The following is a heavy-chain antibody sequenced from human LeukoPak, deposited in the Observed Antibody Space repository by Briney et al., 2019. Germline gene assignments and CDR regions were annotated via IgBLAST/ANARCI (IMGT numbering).Heavy chain of an antibody. CDR1: GYTFTGYY. Sequence: GASVKVSCKASGYTFTGYYMHWVRQAPGQGLEWMGWINPNSGGTNYARKFQGRVTMTRDTSISTAYMELSRLRSDDTAVYYCARGSPITMIVAVSGGGDYWGQGTLVTVSS. V-gene: IGHV1-2*02. CDR3: ARGSPITMIVAVSGGGDY. CDR2: INPNSGGT. D-gene: IGHD3-22*01. J-gene: IGHJ4*02.